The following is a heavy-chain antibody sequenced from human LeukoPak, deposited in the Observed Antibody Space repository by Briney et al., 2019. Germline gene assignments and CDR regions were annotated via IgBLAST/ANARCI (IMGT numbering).Heavy chain of an antibody. Sequence: AXVKVSCKASGYTFTGYYMHWVRQAPGQGLEWMGRINPNSGGTNYAQKFQGRVTMTRDTSISTAYMELSRLRSDDTAVYYCARDRSSGSYYGDFDYWGQGTLVTVSS. CDR1: GYTFTGYY. J-gene: IGHJ4*02. D-gene: IGHD1-26*01. V-gene: IGHV1-2*06. CDR3: ARDRSSGSYYGDFDY. CDR2: INPNSGGT.